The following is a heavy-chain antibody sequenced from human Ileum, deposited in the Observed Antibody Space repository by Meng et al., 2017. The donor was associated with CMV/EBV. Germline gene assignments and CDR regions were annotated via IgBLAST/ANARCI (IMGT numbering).Heavy chain of an antibody. J-gene: IGHJ5*02. CDR2: IIPIFGTA. CDR3: TRVATVTTYGWFDP. D-gene: IGHD4-11*01. CDR1: GGNFSSYA. Sequence: KASGGNFSSYAISWVRQAPGQGIEWMGGIIPIFGTANYAQKFQGRVTITTDESTSTAYMELSSLRSEDTAVYYCTRVATVTTYGWFDPWGQGTLVTSPQ. V-gene: IGHV1-69*05.